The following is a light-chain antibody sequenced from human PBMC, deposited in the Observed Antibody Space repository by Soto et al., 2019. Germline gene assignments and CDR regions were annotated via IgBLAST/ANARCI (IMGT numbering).Light chain of an antibody. Sequence: DIQMTQSPSSLSASVADRVTITCRTSQSISSDLNWYQQKAGKAPKLLIYAASSLQSGVPSRFSGSGSGTHFTLTISSLQPEDFATYYYQQIYSIPITFGQGTRLEIK. CDR2: AAS. CDR3: QQIYSIPIT. J-gene: IGKJ5*01. CDR1: QSISSD. V-gene: IGKV1-39*01.